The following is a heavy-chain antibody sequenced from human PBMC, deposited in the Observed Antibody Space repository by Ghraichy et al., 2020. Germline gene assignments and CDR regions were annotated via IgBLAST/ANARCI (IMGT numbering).Heavy chain of an antibody. CDR1: GFIFDDYT. CDR2: ISWDGGFK. CDR3: AADATSSEENGDGDCYSVY. V-gene: IGHV3-43*01. D-gene: IGHD2-21*02. J-gene: IGHJ1*01. Sequence: GVLNISCEASGFIFDDYTMNWVRQAPGKGLEWVSLISWDGGFKSYADSVKGRFTISRDNSKNSLYLEMHSLKTEDTGLYYCAADATSSEENGDGDCYSVYWGQGTLVTVSS.